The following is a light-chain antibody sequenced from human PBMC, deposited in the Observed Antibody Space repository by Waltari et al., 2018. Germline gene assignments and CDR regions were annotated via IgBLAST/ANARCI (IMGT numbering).Light chain of an antibody. J-gene: IGLJ3*02. CDR2: EVT. CDR3: SSYTTSNTFV. Sequence: QSALTQPPSVSGSPGQSVTISCTGTSSDVGYYNRFPWSQQSPGAAPNGVIYEVTYRPSGVPDRFSASRSGNTASLTISGLQAEDEADYYCSSYTTSNTFVFGGGTKLTVL. CDR1: SSDVGYYNR. V-gene: IGLV2-18*02.